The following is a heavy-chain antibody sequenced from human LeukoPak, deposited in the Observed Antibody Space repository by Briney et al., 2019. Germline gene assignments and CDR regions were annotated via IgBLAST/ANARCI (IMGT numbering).Heavy chain of an antibody. D-gene: IGHD2-2*01. J-gene: IGHJ5*02. CDR3: ARARIVVVPAAIGNWFDP. V-gene: IGHV1-69*05. Sequence: ASVKVSCKASGGTFSSYAISWVRQAPGQGLEWMGGIIPIFGTANYAQKFQGRVTITTDESTSTAYMELSSLGSEDTAVYYCARARIVVVPAAIGNWFDPWGQGTLVTVSS. CDR2: IIPIFGTA. CDR1: GGTFSSYA.